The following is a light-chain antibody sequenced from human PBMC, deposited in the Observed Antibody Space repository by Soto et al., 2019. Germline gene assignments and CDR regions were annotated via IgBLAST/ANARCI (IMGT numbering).Light chain of an antibody. CDR2: GAS. CDR1: QSLSSRS. CDR3: HHYDNALWT. V-gene: IGKV3-20*01. Sequence: EIVLTQSPGALSLSPGERVTLSCRASQSLSSRSLTWYQQKPGQSPRLLIYGASIRAPDIPDRFSGSGSGTDFTLTISRLETEDFAVYYCHHYDNALWTFGQGTKMEI. J-gene: IGKJ1*01.